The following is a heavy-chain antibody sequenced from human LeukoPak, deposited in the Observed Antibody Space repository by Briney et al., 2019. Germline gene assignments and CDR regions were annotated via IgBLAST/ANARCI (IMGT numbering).Heavy chain of an antibody. J-gene: IGHJ4*02. Sequence: SETLSLTCTVSDGSISSGSYYWSWIRQPAGKGLEWIGRIYTSGSTDYNPSLKSRITISVDTSRNQFSLKLSSVTAADTAVYYCARDSITMIDYWGQGTLVTVSS. CDR1: DGSISSGSYY. CDR2: IYTSGST. D-gene: IGHD3-22*01. CDR3: ARDSITMIDY. V-gene: IGHV4-61*02.